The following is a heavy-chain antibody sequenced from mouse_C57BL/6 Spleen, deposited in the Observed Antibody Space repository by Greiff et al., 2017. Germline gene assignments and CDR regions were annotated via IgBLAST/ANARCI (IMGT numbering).Heavy chain of an antibody. CDR2: FDPSDSYT. Sequence: VQLQQPGAELVKPGASVKLSCKASGYTFTSYWMQWVKQRPGQGLEWIGEFDPSDSYTNYNPKLKGKATLTVDTSSSTAYMQLSSLASEDSAVYYCARGGIDYWGQGTTLTVSS. V-gene: IGHV1-50*01. CDR3: ARGGIDY. CDR1: GYTFTSYW. J-gene: IGHJ2*01.